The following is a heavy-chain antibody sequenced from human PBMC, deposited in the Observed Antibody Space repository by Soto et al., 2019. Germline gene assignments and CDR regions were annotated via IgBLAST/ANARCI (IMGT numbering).Heavy chain of an antibody. D-gene: IGHD3-10*01. J-gene: IGHJ1*01. Sequence: QVQLQESGPGLVKPSQTLSLTCTVSGGSISSGGYYWSWIRQHPGKGLEWIGYIYYSGSTYYNPSLKSRVTVSIDTSKNQFYLKLSSVTAADTAVYYCARGAAMVRGVGYFQHWGQGTLVTVSS. CDR1: GGSISSGGYY. CDR2: IYYSGST. V-gene: IGHV4-31*03. CDR3: ARGAAMVRGVGYFQH.